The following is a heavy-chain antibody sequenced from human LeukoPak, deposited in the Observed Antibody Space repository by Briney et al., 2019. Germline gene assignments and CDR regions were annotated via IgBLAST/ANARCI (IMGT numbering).Heavy chain of an antibody. CDR3: AKEKDYYDGSGYYDY. CDR1: GLTFSSYA. CDR2: ISGSGGST. V-gene: IGHV3-23*01. Sequence: PGGSLRLSCAASGLTFSSYAMSWVRQAPGKGLEWVSAISGSGGSTYYADFVKGRFTIPRDNSRNTLYLQMNSLRAEDTAVYYCAKEKDYYDGSGYYDYWGQGTLVTVSP. J-gene: IGHJ4*02. D-gene: IGHD3-22*01.